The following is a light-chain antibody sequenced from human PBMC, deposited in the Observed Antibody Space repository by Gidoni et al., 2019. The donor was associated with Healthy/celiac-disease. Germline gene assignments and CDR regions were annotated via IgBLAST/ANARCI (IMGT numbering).Light chain of an antibody. CDR2: GAS. Sequence: EIVLTQSPGTLSLSPGERATLSCRASQSVSSSYLAWYQQKPSQAPRLLIYGASSRATGIPDRFSGSGSGTDFTLTISRLEPEDFAVYYCQQYGSSPLTFGGXTKVEIK. CDR1: QSVSSSY. CDR3: QQYGSSPLT. J-gene: IGKJ4*01. V-gene: IGKV3-20*01.